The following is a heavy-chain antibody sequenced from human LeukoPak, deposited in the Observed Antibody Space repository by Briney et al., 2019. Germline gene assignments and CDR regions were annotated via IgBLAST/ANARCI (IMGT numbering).Heavy chain of an antibody. Sequence: SETLSLTCAVYGGSFSGYYWSWIRQPPGKGLEWIGEINHSGSTNYNPSLKSRVTISVDTSKNQFSLKLSSVTAADTAVYYCARVPSPLGYCSGGSCRLYYFDYWGQGTLVTVSS. D-gene: IGHD2-15*01. J-gene: IGHJ4*02. CDR3: ARVPSPLGYCSGGSCRLYYFDY. CDR2: INHSGST. V-gene: IGHV4-34*01. CDR1: GGSFSGYY.